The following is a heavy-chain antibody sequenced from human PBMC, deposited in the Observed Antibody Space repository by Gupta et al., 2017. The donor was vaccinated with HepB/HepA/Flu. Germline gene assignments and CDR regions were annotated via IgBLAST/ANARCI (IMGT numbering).Heavy chain of an antibody. CDR2: IYPGDSDT. J-gene: IGHJ4*02. CDR1: GYSFTSYW. CDR3: ARQLSPAAADFDY. D-gene: IGHD2-2*01. Sequence: ELQLVQFGAEAIKPGESLRISCKGSGYSFTSYWIGWVRQMPGKGLEWLVIIYPGDSDTRYSPSFQAQVTISADKSISTAYLQWSSLKASDTAMYYWARQLSPAAADFDYWGQGTLVTVSS. V-gene: IGHV5-51*01.